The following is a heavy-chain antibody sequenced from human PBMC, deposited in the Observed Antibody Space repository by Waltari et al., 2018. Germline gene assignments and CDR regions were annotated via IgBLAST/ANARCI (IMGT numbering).Heavy chain of an antibody. CDR3: ARDSSSWYGNWFDP. CDR1: GGSFSGYY. V-gene: IGHV4-34*01. J-gene: IGHJ5*02. D-gene: IGHD6-13*01. CDR2: INHSGSP. Sequence: QVQLQQWGAGLLKPSETLSLTCAVYGGSFSGYYWSWIRQPPGKGLEWIGEINHSGSPNYNPSLKSRVTISVDTSKNQFSLKLSSVTAADTAVYYCARDSSSWYGNWFDPWGQGTLVTVSS.